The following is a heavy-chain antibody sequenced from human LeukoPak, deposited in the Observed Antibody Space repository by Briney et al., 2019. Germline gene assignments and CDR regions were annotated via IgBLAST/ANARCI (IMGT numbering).Heavy chain of an antibody. V-gene: IGHV3-30*18. CDR1: GFTFSSSD. Sequence: GGSLRLSCAASGFTFSSSDMRWVRQAPGEGLEWVAVISYDATNKYYADSVKGRFTLSRDNSKNTLYLQTNTLRDEDTAVYYCAKASSNYFYYFEYWGQGTLVTVSS. D-gene: IGHD2/OR15-2a*01. J-gene: IGHJ4*02. CDR2: ISYDATNK. CDR3: AKASSNYFYYFEY.